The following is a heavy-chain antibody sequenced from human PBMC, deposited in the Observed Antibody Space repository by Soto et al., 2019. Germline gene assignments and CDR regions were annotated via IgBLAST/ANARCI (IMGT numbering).Heavy chain of an antibody. V-gene: IGHV1-8*01. D-gene: IGHD1-26*01. CDR2: MQPSSGRT. J-gene: IGHJ4*02. Sequence: QVQLVQSGAEVREPGASVKVSCKASGYSFTGLDINWVRQTTGQGLEWMGWMQPSSGRTGYAQKFQGRATMTRETSINTAYMEWSSLTSDDTAFYYCARGVTAGVDYWGQGTLVTVSS. CDR3: ARGVTAGVDY. CDR1: GYSFTGLD.